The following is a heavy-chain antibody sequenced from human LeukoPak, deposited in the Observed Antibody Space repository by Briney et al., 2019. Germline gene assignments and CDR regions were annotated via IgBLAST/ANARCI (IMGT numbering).Heavy chain of an antibody. CDR1: NYTFTSYG. CDR3: ARNTFYYDSSGYYPSDY. CDR2: ISAYNGNT. Sequence: ASVKVSCKASNYTFTSYGISWVRQAPGQGLEWMGWISAYNGNTNYAQKLQGRVTMTTDTSTSTAYMELRSLRSDDTAVYYCARNTFYYDSSGYYPSDYWGQGTLVTVSS. D-gene: IGHD3-22*01. J-gene: IGHJ4*02. V-gene: IGHV1-18*01.